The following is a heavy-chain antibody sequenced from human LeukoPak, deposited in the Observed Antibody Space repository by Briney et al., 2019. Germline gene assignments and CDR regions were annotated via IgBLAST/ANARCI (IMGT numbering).Heavy chain of an antibody. CDR2: ISAYNGNT. Sequence: GSSVKVSCKASGYTFTSYGISWVRQAPGQGLEWMGWISAYNGNTNYAQKLQGRVTMTTDTSTSTAYMELRSLRSDDTAVYYCARTPGMAPYYYYYYMDVWGKGTTVTVSS. CDR3: ARTPGMAPYYYYYYMDV. D-gene: IGHD5-24*01. V-gene: IGHV1-18*01. CDR1: GYTFTSYG. J-gene: IGHJ6*03.